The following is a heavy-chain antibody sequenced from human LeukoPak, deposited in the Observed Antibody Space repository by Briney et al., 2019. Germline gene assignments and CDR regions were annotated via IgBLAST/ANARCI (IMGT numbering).Heavy chain of an antibody. D-gene: IGHD4-23*01. Sequence: KTSESLSLTCTVSGGSISSYYWSWIRQPPGKGLEWIGYIYYSGSTNYNPSLKSRVTISVDTSKNQFSLKLSSVTAADTAVYYCARSPTVVSHFDYWGQGTLVTVSS. V-gene: IGHV4-59*08. CDR1: GGSISSYY. J-gene: IGHJ4*02. CDR2: IYYSGST. CDR3: ARSPTVVSHFDY.